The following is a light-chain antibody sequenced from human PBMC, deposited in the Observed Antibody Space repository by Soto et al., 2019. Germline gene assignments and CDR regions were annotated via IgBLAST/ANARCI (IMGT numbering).Light chain of an antibody. Sequence: DIQITQSPSAMSSSVGDRVTITGRASQGISTYLAWFQQKPGKVPKRLIYAASSLQSGVPSRFSGSGSGTDFTLTISSLQPEDFATYYCQQSYYSSWTFGQGTKVDI. CDR3: QQSYYSSWT. V-gene: IGKV1-17*03. CDR1: QGISTY. J-gene: IGKJ1*01. CDR2: AAS.